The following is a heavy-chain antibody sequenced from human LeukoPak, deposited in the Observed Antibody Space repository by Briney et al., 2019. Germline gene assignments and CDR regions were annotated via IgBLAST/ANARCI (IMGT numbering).Heavy chain of an antibody. CDR1: DGPISSYY. Sequence: SETLSLTCTVSDGPISSYYLSGIRQPPGKGLEWIGNIYKSGSTNYNPSFKSRVTMSVDTSKTKFSLRLSSVTAADTAVYFCARAAVYFETSAYSYYFDSWGQGTLVTVSS. J-gene: IGHJ4*02. V-gene: IGHV4-59*01. CDR2: IYKSGST. CDR3: ARAAVYFETSAYSYYFDS. D-gene: IGHD3-22*01.